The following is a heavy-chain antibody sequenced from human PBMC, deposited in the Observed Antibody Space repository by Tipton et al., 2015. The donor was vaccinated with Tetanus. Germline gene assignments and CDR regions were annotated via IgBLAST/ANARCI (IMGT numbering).Heavy chain of an antibody. CDR2: ISSSGKTV. D-gene: IGHD6-6*01. CDR1: GFTFSDHY. V-gene: IGHV3-11*01. J-gene: IGHJ2*01. Sequence: GSLRLSCAASGFTFSDHYMSWIRQAPGKGLEWVSYISSSGKTVHYADAVKGRFTISRDSAKNSLYLQMNSLRADDTAVYYCARVWGRGQLVTKPNWYFDLWGRGTLVTVSS. CDR3: ARVWGRGQLVTKPNWYFDL.